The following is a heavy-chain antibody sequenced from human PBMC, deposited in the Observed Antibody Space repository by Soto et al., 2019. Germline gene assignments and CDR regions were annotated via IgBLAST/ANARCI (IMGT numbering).Heavy chain of an antibody. CDR1: GLTFDDYA. J-gene: IGHJ6*02. V-gene: IGHV3-9*01. D-gene: IGHD2-2*01. CDR3: AKDIGYCSSTSCRAPTRYYYYGMDV. CDR2: ISWNSGSI. Sequence: GGSLRLSCAASGLTFDDYAMHWVRQAPGKGLEWVSGISWNSGSIGYADSVKGRFTTSRDNAKNSLYLQMNSLRAEDTALYYCAKDIGYCSSTSCRAPTRYYYYGMDVWGQGTTVTVSS.